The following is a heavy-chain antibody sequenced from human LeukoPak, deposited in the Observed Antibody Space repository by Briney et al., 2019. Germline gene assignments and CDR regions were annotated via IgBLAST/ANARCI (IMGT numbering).Heavy chain of an antibody. V-gene: IGHV3-73*01. CDR3: TRQPLDYGDYNYYYGMDV. D-gene: IGHD4-17*01. CDR2: IRSKANSYAT. CDR1: GVTFSGSA. J-gene: IGHJ6*02. Sequence: PGGSLRLSCAASGVTFSGSAMHWVRQASGKGLEWVGRIRSKANSYATAYAASVKGRFTISRDDSKNTAYLQMNSLKTEDTAVYYCTRQPLDYGDYNYYYGMDVWGQGTTVTVSS.